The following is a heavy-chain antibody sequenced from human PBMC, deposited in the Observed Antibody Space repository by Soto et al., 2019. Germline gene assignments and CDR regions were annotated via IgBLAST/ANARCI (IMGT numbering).Heavy chain of an antibody. CDR1: GYTFTSYY. CDR3: ARKSTTNWFDP. D-gene: IGHD1-1*01. CDR2: INPSGGST. V-gene: IGHV1-46*01. J-gene: IGHJ5*02. Sequence: QVQLVQSGAEVKKPGASVKVSCKASGYTFTSYYMHWVRQAPGQGLEWMGIINPSGGSTSYAQKCQGRVTMTRDTSTSTVYMELSSLRSEDTAVYYCARKSTTNWFDPWGQGTLVTVSS.